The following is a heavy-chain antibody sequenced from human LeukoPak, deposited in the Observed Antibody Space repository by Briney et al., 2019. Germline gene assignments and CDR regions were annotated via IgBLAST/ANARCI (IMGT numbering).Heavy chain of an antibody. V-gene: IGHV4-34*01. CDR3: GLGGDYFEN. Sequence: SETPSLTCTVDTGSFRAYFWSWLRQPPGKGLEWIGEINHSGSTHYNPSLRSRVTISVDTSKNLFSLRLTSVTAADTAVYYCGLGGDYFENWGQGTLVTVSS. CDR2: INHSGST. J-gene: IGHJ4*02. D-gene: IGHD3-16*01. CDR1: TGSFRAYF.